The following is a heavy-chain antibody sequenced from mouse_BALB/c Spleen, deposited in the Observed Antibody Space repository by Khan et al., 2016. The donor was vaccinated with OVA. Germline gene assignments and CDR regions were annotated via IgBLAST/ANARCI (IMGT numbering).Heavy chain of an antibody. J-gene: IGHJ4*01. CDR1: GYTFTDYV. CDR2: IYPGSGSI. CDR3: ARIFYGYSYAMDF. D-gene: IGHD2-2*01. V-gene: IGHV1-77*01. Sequence: VQLQQSGPELVKPGASVKMSCKASGYTFTDYVISWVKQRTGQGLEWIGEIYPGSGSIYYNEKFKGKATLTADTSSNTAYMQLSSLTSEDSAVFFCARIFYGYSYAMDFWGQGTSVTVSS.